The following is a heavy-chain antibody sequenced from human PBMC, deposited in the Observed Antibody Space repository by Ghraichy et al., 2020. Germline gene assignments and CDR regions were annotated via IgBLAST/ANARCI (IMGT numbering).Heavy chain of an antibody. V-gene: IGHV3-30*18. Sequence: GGSLRLSCAASGCSFSTCGMHWGRQGPGQGLEWEAAISDDGSNKYYVDSVKGRFTISREHSKNTLYLQMKSLRAEDTAVYYCAKSAKVAGNKYYYFHYWGQGTLVPVSS. CDR1: GCSFSTCG. CDR3: AKSAKVAGNKYYYFHY. CDR2: ISDDGSNK. D-gene: IGHD6-19*01. J-gene: IGHJ4*02.